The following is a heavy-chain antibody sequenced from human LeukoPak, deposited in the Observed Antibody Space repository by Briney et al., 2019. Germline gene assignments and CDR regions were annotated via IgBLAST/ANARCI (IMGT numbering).Heavy chain of an antibody. J-gene: IGHJ4*02. CDR1: GFTFSIYA. Sequence: GGSLRLSCAASGFTFSIYAMHWVRQAPGKGLEWVAVVSNDGSDKYYADSVKGRFTISRDNSKSTLYLQMNSLRTEDTAVYYCTRIFGMATFDYWGQGTPVTVSS. D-gene: IGHD3-3*01. CDR3: TRIFGMATFDY. V-gene: IGHV3-30*04. CDR2: VSNDGSDK.